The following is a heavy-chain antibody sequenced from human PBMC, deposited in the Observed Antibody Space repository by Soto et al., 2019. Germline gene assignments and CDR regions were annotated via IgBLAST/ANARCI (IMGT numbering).Heavy chain of an antibody. D-gene: IGHD2-15*01. CDR2: INSGSSTI. CDR1: GFTFSSYS. CDR3: ARDAPRCSGGSCFDF. Sequence: EVQLVESGGGLVQPGGSLRLSCAASGFTFSSYSMNWVRQAPGKGLEWVSYINSGSSTIYYADSVKGRFTISRDNAKNSLYLQMNSLRDEDTAVYYCARDAPRCSGGSCFDFWGQGTLVTVSS. J-gene: IGHJ4*02. V-gene: IGHV3-48*02.